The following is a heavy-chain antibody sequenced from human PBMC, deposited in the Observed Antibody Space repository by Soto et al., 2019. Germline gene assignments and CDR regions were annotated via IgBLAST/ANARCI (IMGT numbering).Heavy chain of an antibody. CDR2: MNPNSGNT. V-gene: IGHV1-8*01. Sequence: ASVKVSCKASGYTFTSYDINWVRQATGQGLEWMGWMNPNSGNTGYAQKFQGRVTMTRNTSISTAYMELSSLRSEDTAVYYCARKYKYYDFWSGYTDYYYYGMDVWGQGTTVTVSS. CDR1: GYTFTSYD. D-gene: IGHD3-3*01. J-gene: IGHJ6*02. CDR3: ARKYKYYDFWSGYTDYYYYGMDV.